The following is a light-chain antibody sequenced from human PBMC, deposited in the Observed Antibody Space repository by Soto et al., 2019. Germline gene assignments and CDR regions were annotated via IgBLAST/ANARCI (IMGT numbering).Light chain of an antibody. V-gene: IGKV3-15*01. Sequence: EIVMTQSPATLSVSPGGRATLSCRASQSVGSNLAWYQQKPGQAPRLLIYGASTRATGIPGRFSGSGSGTEFTLTISGLQSEDFAVYYCQHYDNWGYTFGQGTKLEIK. CDR3: QHYDNWGYT. CDR2: GAS. CDR1: QSVGSN. J-gene: IGKJ2*01.